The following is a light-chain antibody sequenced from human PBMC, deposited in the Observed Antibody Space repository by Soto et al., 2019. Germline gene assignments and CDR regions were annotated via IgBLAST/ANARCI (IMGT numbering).Light chain of an antibody. J-gene: IGKJ3*01. CDR2: GAS. CDR3: QQYGSSPVAT. Sequence: EIVLTQSPGTLSLSPGERATLSCRASQSVSSSYLAWYQQKPGQAPRLLIYGASSRATGIPDRFSGSGSGTDFTLTISRLEPEDFAVYYCQQYGSSPVATFGPGTKGDIK. V-gene: IGKV3-20*01. CDR1: QSVSSSY.